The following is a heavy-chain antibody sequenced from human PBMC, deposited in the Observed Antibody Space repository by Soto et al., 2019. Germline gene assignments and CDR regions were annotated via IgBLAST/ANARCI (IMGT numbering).Heavy chain of an antibody. V-gene: IGHV3-23*01. CDR2: ISGSGGST. CDR3: AKTSSPYYDFWSGYYLDY. D-gene: IGHD3-3*01. J-gene: IGHJ4*02. Sequence: GGSLRLSCAASGFTFSSYAMSWVRQAPGKGLEWVSAISGSGGSTYYADSVKGRFTISRDNSKNTLYLQMNSLRAEDTAVYYCAKTSSPYYDFWSGYYLDYWGQGTLVTGSS. CDR1: GFTFSSYA.